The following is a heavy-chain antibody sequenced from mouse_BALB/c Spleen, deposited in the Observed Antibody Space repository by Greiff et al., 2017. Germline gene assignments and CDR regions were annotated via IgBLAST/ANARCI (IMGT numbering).Heavy chain of an antibody. CDR2: ISSGSSTI. CDR3: ARGGYGVDY. V-gene: IGHV5-17*02. J-gene: IGHJ2*01. Sequence: DVKLVESGGGLVKPGGSLKLSCAASGFTFSSFGMHWVRQAPEKGLEWVAYISSGSSTIYYADTVKGRFTISRDNPKNTLFLQMTSLRSEDTAMYYCARGGYGVDYWGQGTTLTVSS. D-gene: IGHD2-14*01. CDR1: GFTFSSFG.